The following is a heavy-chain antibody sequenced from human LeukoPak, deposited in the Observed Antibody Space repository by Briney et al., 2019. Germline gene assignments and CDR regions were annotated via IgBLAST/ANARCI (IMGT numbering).Heavy chain of an antibody. D-gene: IGHD3-22*01. CDR1: GGSISSYY. CDR2: IYYSGST. Sequence: PSETLSLTCTVSGGSISSYYWSWIRQPPGKGLEWIGYIYYSGSTNYNPSLKSRVTISVDTSKNQFSLKLSSATAADTAVYYCARDQYYYDSSGYFRAFDIWGQGTMVTVSS. CDR3: ARDQYYYDSSGYFRAFDI. V-gene: IGHV4-59*01. J-gene: IGHJ3*02.